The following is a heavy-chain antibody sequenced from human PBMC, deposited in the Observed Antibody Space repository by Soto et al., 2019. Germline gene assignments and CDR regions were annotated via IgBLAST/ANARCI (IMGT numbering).Heavy chain of an antibody. CDR1: GGSISSSSYY. Sequence: KPSETLSLTCTVSGGSISSSSYYWGWIRQPPGKGLEWIGGIYYSGSTYYNPSLKSRVTISVDTSKNQFSLKLSSVTAADTAVYYCARHPTVTSGWFDPWGQGTLVTVSS. D-gene: IGHD4-17*01. CDR2: IYYSGST. CDR3: ARHPTVTSGWFDP. J-gene: IGHJ5*02. V-gene: IGHV4-39*01.